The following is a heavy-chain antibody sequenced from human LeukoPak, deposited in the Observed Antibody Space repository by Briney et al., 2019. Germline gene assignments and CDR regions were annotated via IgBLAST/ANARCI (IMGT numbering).Heavy chain of an antibody. Sequence: GGSLRLSCAASGFTFSSYWMSWVRQAPGKGLEWVANLTKGGKENYYVDSVKGRFTISRDNARNTLYVQMNSLRAEDTAVYYCARELRYYVWSRRDFDYWGQGTMVTVSS. D-gene: IGHD3-9*01. V-gene: IGHV3-7*01. CDR2: LTKGGKEN. CDR1: GFTFSSYW. CDR3: ARELRYYVWSRRDFDY. J-gene: IGHJ4*02.